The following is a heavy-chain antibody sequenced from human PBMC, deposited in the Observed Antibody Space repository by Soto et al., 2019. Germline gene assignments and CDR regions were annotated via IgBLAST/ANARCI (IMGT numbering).Heavy chain of an antibody. CDR1: GRTFSSYS. D-gene: IGHD6-19*01. J-gene: IGHJ6*02. V-gene: IGHV1-69*02. CDR3: ARGGAVAGDPNLQRYYYGMDV. Sequence: QVQLVQSGAEVKKPGSSVKVSCEASGRTFSSYSIIWVRQAPGQGLEWMGRITPVLGIANYAQKFQGRVTXPXXXSXXTAYMDLSSLTFEDTAVYYCARGGAVAGDPNLQRYYYGMDVWGQGTTVTVSS. CDR2: ITPVLGIA.